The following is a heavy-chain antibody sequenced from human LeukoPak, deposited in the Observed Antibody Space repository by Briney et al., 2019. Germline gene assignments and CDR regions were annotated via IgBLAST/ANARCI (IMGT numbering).Heavy chain of an antibody. V-gene: IGHV3-11*04. J-gene: IGHJ4*02. CDR1: GFTFSDYY. D-gene: IGHD2-2*01. CDR2: ISSSGSTI. CDR3: ARESSTILTVDY. Sequence: KSGGSLRLSCAASGFTFSDYYMSWIRQAPGKGLEWVSYISSSGSTIYYADSVKGRFTISRDNAKNSLYLQMNSLRAEDTAVYYCARESSTILTVDYWGQGTLVTVSS.